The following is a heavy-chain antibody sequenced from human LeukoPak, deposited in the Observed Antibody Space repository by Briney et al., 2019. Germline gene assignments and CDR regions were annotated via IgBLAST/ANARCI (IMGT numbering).Heavy chain of an antibody. Sequence: SVNVSCKASGGTFSSYAISWVRQAPGQGLEWMGGIIPIFGTANYAQKFQGRVTITTDESTSTAYMELSSLRSEDTAVYYCARDTSPRVAASGPEVGWFDPWGQGTLVTVSS. J-gene: IGHJ5*02. D-gene: IGHD2-15*01. CDR2: IIPIFGTA. CDR3: ARDTSPRVAASGPEVGWFDP. V-gene: IGHV1-69*05. CDR1: GGTFSSYA.